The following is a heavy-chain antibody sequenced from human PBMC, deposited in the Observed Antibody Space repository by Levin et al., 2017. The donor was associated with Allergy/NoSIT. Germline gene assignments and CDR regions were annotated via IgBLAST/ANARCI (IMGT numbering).Heavy chain of an antibody. J-gene: IGHJ4*02. D-gene: IGHD2-8*02. CDR1: GGSFSGYY. Sequence: PGGSLRLSCAVYGGSFSGYYWSWIRQPPGKGLEWIGEINHSGSTNYNPSLKTRVTISVDTSKNQFSLKLSSVTAADTAVYYCARGARTKIRYCSGGLCYTRFDLWGQGTLVTVSS. CDR3: ARGARTKIRYCSGGLCYTRFDL. V-gene: IGHV4-34*01. CDR2: INHSGST.